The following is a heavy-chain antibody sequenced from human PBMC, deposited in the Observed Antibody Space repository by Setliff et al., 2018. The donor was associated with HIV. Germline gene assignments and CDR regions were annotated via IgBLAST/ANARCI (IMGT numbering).Heavy chain of an antibody. V-gene: IGHV4-4*09. D-gene: IGHD4-17*01. CDR1: GGSISTSY. Sequence: SETLSLTCTVSGGSISTSYWNWIRQPPGKGLEWIAYIYISGTTNYNPSLKSRVTISVDTSKNQFSLKLSSVTAADTAVYYCARAFPMTTVVTQSGYGAFDIWGQGTMVTVSS. CDR3: ARAFPMTTVVTQSGYGAFDI. J-gene: IGHJ3*02. CDR2: IYISGTT.